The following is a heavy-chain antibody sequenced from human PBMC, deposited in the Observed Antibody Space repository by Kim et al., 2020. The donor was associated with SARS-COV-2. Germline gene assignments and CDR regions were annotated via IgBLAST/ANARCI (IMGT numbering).Heavy chain of an antibody. V-gene: IGHV3-11*04. Sequence: SADSWKGRFTTASDNAKNSRYLQLNSLRAEDTAVYYCARDAGDIVAPIVGWGQGTLVTVSS. CDR3: ARDAGDIVAPIVG. J-gene: IGHJ4*02. D-gene: IGHD5-12*01.